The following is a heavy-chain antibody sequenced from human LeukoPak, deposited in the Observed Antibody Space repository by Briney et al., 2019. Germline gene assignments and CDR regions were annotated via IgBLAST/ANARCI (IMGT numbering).Heavy chain of an antibody. D-gene: IGHD6-19*01. CDR1: GGSFSGYY. J-gene: IGHJ6*03. Sequence: SETLSLTCAVYGGSFSGYYWSWIRQPPGKGLEWIGEINHSGSTNYNPPLKSRVTISVDTSKNQFSLKLSSVTAADTAVYYCARDGDSSGRTHYYYYMDVWGKGTTVTISS. CDR2: INHSGST. CDR3: ARDGDSSGRTHYYYYMDV. V-gene: IGHV4-34*01.